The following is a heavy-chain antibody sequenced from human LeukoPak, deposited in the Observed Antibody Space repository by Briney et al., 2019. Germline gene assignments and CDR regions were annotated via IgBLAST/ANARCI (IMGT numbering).Heavy chain of an antibody. CDR3: AKDSLRERIVGSTTRGVNDY. CDR2: IRYDGRNK. CDR1: GFIFSSYG. D-gene: IGHD1-26*01. V-gene: IGHV3-30*02. J-gene: IGHJ4*02. Sequence: GGSPRLSCAASGFIFSSYGMHWVRQAPGKGLEWVAFIRYDGRNKYYADSVKGRFTISRDNSKNTLYLQMNSLRGEDTAVYYCAKDSLRERIVGSTTRGVNDYWGQGTLVTVSS.